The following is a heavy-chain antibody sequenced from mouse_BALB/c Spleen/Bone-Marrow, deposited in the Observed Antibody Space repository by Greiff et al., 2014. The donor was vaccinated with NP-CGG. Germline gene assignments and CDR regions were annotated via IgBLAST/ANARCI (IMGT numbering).Heavy chain of an antibody. Sequence: ESGPGLVAPSQSLSITCTVSGFSLTNYGVHWVRQPPGKGLGWLGVIWADGSTNYNSALMSRLSISKDNSKSQVFFKMNSLQTDDTAMYYCARITTATGAMDYWGQGTSVTVSS. V-gene: IGHV2-9*02. CDR3: ARITTATGAMDY. CDR1: GFSLTNYG. D-gene: IGHD1-2*01. J-gene: IGHJ4*01. CDR2: IWADGST.